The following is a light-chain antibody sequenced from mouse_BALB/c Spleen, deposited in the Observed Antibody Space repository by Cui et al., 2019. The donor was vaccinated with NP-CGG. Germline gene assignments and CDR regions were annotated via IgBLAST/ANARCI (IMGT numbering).Light chain of an antibody. CDR3: ALWYSNHWV. J-gene: IGLJ1*01. CDR2: GTN. CDR1: TGTITTSNH. V-gene: IGLV1*01. Sequence: QAVVTQASALTTSPGETVTLTCRSSTGTITTSNHANWVQEKPDHLFTGLIGGTNNRAPGVPARFSSSLIGDKAALTITGAQTEDEAMYFCALWYSNHWVFGGGTKLTVL.